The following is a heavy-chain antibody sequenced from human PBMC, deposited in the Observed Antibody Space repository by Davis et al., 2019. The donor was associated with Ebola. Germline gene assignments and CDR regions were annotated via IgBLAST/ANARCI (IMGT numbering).Heavy chain of an antibody. CDR1: GYTFTSYD. V-gene: IGHV1-8*01. J-gene: IGHJ6*02. CDR2: MNPNSGNT. CDR3: ARAPPLVATISPNYYYGMDV. Sequence: AASVKVSCKASGYTFTSYDINWVRQATGQGLEWMGWMNPNSGNTGYAQKFQGRVTMTTDTSTSTAYMELRSLRSDDTAVYYFARAPPLVATISPNYYYGMDVWGQGTTVTVSS. D-gene: IGHD5-12*01.